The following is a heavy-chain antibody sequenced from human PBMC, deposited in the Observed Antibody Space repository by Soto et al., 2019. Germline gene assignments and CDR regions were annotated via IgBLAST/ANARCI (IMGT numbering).Heavy chain of an antibody. CDR1: GESFSGYY. V-gene: IGHV4-34*01. Sequence: SETLSLTCAVYGESFSGYYWSWIRQPPGKGLEWIGEINHSGSTNYNPSLKSRVTISVDTSKNQFSLKLSSVTAADTAVYYCARGPPRITMVRGVIIGWFDPWGQGTLVTVSS. J-gene: IGHJ5*02. CDR2: INHSGST. D-gene: IGHD3-10*01. CDR3: ARGPPRITMVRGVIIGWFDP.